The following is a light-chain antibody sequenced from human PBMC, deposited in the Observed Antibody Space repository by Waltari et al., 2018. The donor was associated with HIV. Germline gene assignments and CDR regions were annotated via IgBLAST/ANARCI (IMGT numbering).Light chain of an antibody. CDR1: RSNIGSNY. J-gene: IGLJ3*02. CDR3: AAWLDGLGGWV. V-gene: IGLV1-47*01. Sequence: QSVLTQPPSASGTPGQRVPIPCSGSRSNIGSNYVYWYQQLPGTAPKLLIYWNNPQASAVPGLFAGSKSGTSASLASSGLRSEGEADDDCAAWLDGLGGWVFGGRTKLTVL. CDR2: WNN.